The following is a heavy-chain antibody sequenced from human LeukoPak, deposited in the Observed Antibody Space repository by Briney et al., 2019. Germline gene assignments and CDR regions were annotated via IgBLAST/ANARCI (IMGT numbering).Heavy chain of an antibody. Sequence: SVKVSCKASGYTFTSYGISWVRQAPGQGLEWMGGIIPIFGTANYAQKFQGRVTITADKSTSTAYMELSSLRSEDTAVYYCARSGEIIRIAVAGMNAFDIWGQGTMVTVSS. D-gene: IGHD6-13*01. J-gene: IGHJ3*02. CDR3: ARSGEIIRIAVAGMNAFDI. CDR2: IIPIFGTA. V-gene: IGHV1-69*06. CDR1: GYTFTSYG.